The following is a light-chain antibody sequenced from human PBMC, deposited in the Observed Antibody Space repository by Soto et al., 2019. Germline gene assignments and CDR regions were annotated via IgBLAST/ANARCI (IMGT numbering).Light chain of an antibody. CDR2: VAS. Sequence: DIQMTQSPSSLSASVGDIVTMTCRASQDIGINLGWFQQKPGKAPKRLIYVASSLQSGVPSRFSGSGSGTEFTLTISSLQPEDFASYFCLQHNAYPWTFGQGTKVEV. CDR3: LQHNAYPWT. J-gene: IGKJ1*01. V-gene: IGKV1-17*01. CDR1: QDIGIN.